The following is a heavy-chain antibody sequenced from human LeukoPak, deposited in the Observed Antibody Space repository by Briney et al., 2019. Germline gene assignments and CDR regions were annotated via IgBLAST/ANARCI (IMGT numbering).Heavy chain of an antibody. CDR3: ASLDYDSSSYFDY. CDR1: GFTFSSYS. V-gene: IGHV3-21*01. D-gene: IGHD3-22*01. Sequence: SGGSLRLSCAASGFTFSSYSMNWVRQAPGKGLEWVSSISSSSSYIYYADSVKGRFTISRDNAKNSLYLQMNSLRAEDTAVYYCASLDYDSSSYFDYWGQGTLVTVSS. J-gene: IGHJ4*02. CDR2: ISSSSSYI.